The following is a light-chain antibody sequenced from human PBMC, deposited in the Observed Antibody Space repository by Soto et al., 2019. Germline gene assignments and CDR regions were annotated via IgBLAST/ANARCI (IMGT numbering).Light chain of an antibody. V-gene: IGKV3-20*01. CDR1: QSVSSSY. Sequence: EIVLTQSPGTLSLSPGERATLSCRASQSVSSSYLAWYQQKPGQAPRHLIYGASSRATGIPRRFSGSGSGTDFTLTISRLEPEDFAVYYCQQYGSSPRFTFGPGTKVDIK. CDR2: GAS. CDR3: QQYGSSPRFT. J-gene: IGKJ3*01.